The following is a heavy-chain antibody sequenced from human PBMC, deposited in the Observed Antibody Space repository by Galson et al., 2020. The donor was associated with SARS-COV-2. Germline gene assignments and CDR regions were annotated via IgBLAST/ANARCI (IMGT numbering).Heavy chain of an antibody. CDR3: ARRYCSSTSCYLYYYYMYV. J-gene: IGHJ6*03. D-gene: IGHD2-2*01. V-gene: IGHV3-7*01. CDR1: GFTFSSYW. CDR2: IKQDGSEK. Sequence: GGSLRLSCAASGFTFSSYWMSWVRQAPGKGLEWVANIKQDGSEKYYVDSVKGRFTISRENAKNSLYLQMNRLRAEDTAVYYCARRYCSSTSCYLYYYYMYVWGKGTTVTVSS.